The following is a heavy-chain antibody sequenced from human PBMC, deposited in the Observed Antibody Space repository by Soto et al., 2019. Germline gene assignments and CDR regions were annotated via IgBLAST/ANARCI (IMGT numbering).Heavy chain of an antibody. D-gene: IGHD2-8*02. V-gene: IGHV4-39*01. Sequence: PSETLSLTCTVSGYSISRGPYSWGWVRQPPGKGLEWIGTFYHSGNTYYNPSLESRVTISVDTSKNQFSLNVNSVTAADTAVYYCARLRGYCTVPKCYGDYAQDVWGQGTTVTVS. CDR2: FYHSGNT. CDR1: GYSISRGPYS. CDR3: ARLRGYCTVPKCYGDYAQDV. J-gene: IGHJ6*02.